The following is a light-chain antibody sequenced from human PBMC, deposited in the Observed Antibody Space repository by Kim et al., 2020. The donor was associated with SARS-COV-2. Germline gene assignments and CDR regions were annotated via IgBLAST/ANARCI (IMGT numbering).Light chain of an antibody. J-gene: IGLJ2*01. V-gene: IGLV3-1*01. CDR1: KLGNKY. CDR2: QDS. Sequence: VSPGQTASITCSGDKLGNKYTCWYQQKPGQSPVLVIYQDSKRPSGIPERFSGSNSGNTATLTISGTQAMDEADYYCQAWDSSTDVVFGGGTKLTVL. CDR3: QAWDSSTDVV.